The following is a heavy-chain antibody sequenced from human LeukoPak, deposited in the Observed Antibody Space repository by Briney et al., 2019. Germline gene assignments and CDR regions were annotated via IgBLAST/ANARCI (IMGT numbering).Heavy chain of an antibody. Sequence: GGSLRLSCAASGFTFSNYWMHWVRQAPGKGLVWVSRINSDGSSTTYADSVKGRFTISRDNAKNTLYLQMDSLRAEDTAIYYRAKIPSATESFDYWGQGILVTVSS. CDR1: GFTFSNYW. V-gene: IGHV3-74*01. CDR2: INSDGSST. J-gene: IGHJ4*02. CDR3: AKIPSATESFDY. D-gene: IGHD5-12*01.